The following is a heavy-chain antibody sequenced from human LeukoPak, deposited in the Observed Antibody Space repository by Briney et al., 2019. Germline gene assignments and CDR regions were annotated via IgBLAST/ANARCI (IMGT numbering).Heavy chain of an antibody. V-gene: IGHV4-61*05. D-gene: IGHD1-7*01. CDR2: ISYSGTT. CDR3: ARHTGDGTKYGMDV. Sequence: PSETLSLTCTVSGGSISSSSYYWSWIRQPPGKGLEWIEYISYSGTTNYNPSLKGRVTISVDTSKNQFSLKLSSVTAADTAVYYCARHTGDGTKYGMDVWGHGTTVTVSS. CDR1: GGSISSSSYY. J-gene: IGHJ6*02.